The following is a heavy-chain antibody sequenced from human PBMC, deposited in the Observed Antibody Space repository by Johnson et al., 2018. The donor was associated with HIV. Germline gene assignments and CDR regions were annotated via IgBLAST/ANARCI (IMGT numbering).Heavy chain of an antibody. D-gene: IGHD3-22*01. CDR2: IRYDGSNK. J-gene: IGHJ3*02. CDR1: GFTFSSYG. Sequence: QVQLMESGGGVVQPGGSLRLSCAASGFTFSSYGMHWVRQAPGKGLEWVAFIRYDGSNKYYADSVKGRFTISRDNSKNTLYLQMNSLRAEDTAVYYCARLSMIVVLITPGALDIWGQGTMVTVSS. V-gene: IGHV3-30*02. CDR3: ARLSMIVVLITPGALDI.